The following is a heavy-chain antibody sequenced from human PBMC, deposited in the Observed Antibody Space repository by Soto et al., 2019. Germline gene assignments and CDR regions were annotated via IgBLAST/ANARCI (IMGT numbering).Heavy chain of an antibody. CDR3: AREPRGYSGYETTYYYYGMDV. J-gene: IGHJ6*02. CDR2: ISGSGGST. CDR1: GFTFSSYA. V-gene: IGHV3-23*01. Sequence: PGGSLRLSCAASGFTFSSYAMSWVRQAPGKGLEWVSAISGSGGSTYYADSVKGRFTISRDNSKNTLYLQMNSLRAEDTAVYYCAREPRGYSGYETTYYYYGMDVWGQGTTVTVSS. D-gene: IGHD5-12*01.